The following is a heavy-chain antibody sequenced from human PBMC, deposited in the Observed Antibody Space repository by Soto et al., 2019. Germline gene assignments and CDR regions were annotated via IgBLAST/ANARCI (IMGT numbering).Heavy chain of an antibody. CDR2: INAGNGNT. Sequence: WRVAGCTCTGFGGRCVRKAPGQRLEWMGLINAGNGNTKYSQKFQGRVTITMDTSASTAYLELSSVRFEDTAVYYCARGTLRYFDRLFPPLDYSGQGTLVTVPS. J-gene: IGHJ4*02. CDR1: GCTCTGFG. CDR3: ARGTLRYFDRLFPPLDY. V-gene: IGHV1-3*01. D-gene: IGHD3-9*01.